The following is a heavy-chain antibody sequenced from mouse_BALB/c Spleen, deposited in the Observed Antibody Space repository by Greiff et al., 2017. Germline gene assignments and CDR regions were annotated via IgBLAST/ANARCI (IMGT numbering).Heavy chain of an antibody. CDR2: ISSGGGNT. V-gene: IGHV5-9*03. D-gene: IGHD2-1*01. CDR3: ARSSRVYGNPYYLDY. Sequence: DVKLVESGGGLVKPGGSLKLSCAASGFTFSSYTMSWVRQTPEKRLEWVATISSGGGNTYYPDSVKGRVTISRDNAKNNLYQHMSSLRSEDTALYYCARSSRVYGNPYYLDYWGQGTTLTVSS. CDR1: GFTFSSYT. J-gene: IGHJ2*01.